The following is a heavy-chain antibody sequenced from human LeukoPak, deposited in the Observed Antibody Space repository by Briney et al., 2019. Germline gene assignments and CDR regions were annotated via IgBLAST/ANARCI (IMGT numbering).Heavy chain of an antibody. D-gene: IGHD3-22*01. V-gene: IGHV4-59*01. Sequence: SETLSLTCTVSGGSISSYYWSWIRQPPGKGLEWIGYIYYSGSSNYNPSLKSRVTISVDTSKNQFSLKLSSVTAADTAVYYCARGEFRDYYDSSGYYYFDYWGQGTLVTVSS. CDR1: GGSISSYY. CDR2: IYYSGSS. CDR3: ARGEFRDYYDSSGYYYFDY. J-gene: IGHJ4*02.